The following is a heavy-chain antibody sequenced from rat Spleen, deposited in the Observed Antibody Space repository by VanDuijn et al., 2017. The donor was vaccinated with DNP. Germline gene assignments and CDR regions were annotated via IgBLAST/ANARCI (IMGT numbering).Heavy chain of an antibody. CDR1: GFSLTTSG. D-gene: IGHD1-11*01. CDR3: SRYGGYSALDA. Sequence: QVQLKESGPGLVQPSQTLSLTCAVPGFSLTTSGVSWVRQPPGEGLEWIAAMSSGGNTYYNSALKSRLSISRDTSKSQVFLKMNSLQTEDTAIYYCSRYGGYSALDAWGQGTSVTVSS. V-gene: IGHV2S12*01. J-gene: IGHJ4*01. CDR2: MSSGGNT.